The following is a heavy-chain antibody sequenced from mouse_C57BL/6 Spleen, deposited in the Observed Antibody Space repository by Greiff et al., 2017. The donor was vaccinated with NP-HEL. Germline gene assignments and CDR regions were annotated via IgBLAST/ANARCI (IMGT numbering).Heavy chain of an antibody. CDR2: IDPSDSYT. Sequence: QVQLQQPGAELVRPGTSVKLSCKASGYTFTSYWMHWVKQRPGQGLEWIGVIDPSDSYTNYNQKFKGKATLTVDTSSSTAYTQLSSLTSGDSAVYYGARTPYYGSSYGYCDVWGTGTTVTVSS. CDR3: ARTPYYGSSYGYCDV. D-gene: IGHD1-1*01. V-gene: IGHV1-59*01. J-gene: IGHJ1*03. CDR1: GYTFTSYW.